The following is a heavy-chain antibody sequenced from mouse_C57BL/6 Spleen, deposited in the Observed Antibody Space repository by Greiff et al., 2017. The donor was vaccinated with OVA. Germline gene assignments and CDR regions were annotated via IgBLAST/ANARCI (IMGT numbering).Heavy chain of an antibody. CDR3: ARTTTGHFDY. CDR1: GYTFTSYW. V-gene: IGHV1-52*01. Sequence: VKLQQPGAELVRPGSSVKLSCKASGYTFTSYWMHWVKQRPIQGLEWIGNIDPSDSETHYNQKFKDKATLTVDKSSSTAYMQLSSLTSEDSAVYYCARTTTGHFDYWGQGTTLTVSS. J-gene: IGHJ2*01. D-gene: IGHD4-1*01. CDR2: IDPSDSET.